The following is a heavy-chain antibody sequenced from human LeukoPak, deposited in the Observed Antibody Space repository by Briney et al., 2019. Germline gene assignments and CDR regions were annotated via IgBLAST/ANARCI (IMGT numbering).Heavy chain of an antibody. Sequence: GGSLRLSCAASGFTFSSYWMSWVRQAPGKGLEWVANIEQVGSEIYYVDSVKGRFTISRDNAKNSLYLQMNSLRAEDTAVYYCARHGITMVRGVIIPWRAFDIWGQGTMVTVSS. J-gene: IGHJ3*02. CDR2: IEQVGSEI. V-gene: IGHV3-7*03. CDR1: GFTFSSYW. CDR3: ARHGITMVRGVIIPWRAFDI. D-gene: IGHD3-10*01.